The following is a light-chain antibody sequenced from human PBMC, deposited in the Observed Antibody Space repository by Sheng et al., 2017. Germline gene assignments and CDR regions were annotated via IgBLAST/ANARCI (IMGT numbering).Light chain of an antibody. CDR3: QQRSNWPLT. J-gene: IGKJ4*01. Sequence: EIVLTQSPATLSLSPGERATLSCRASQSVSSYLAWYQHKPGQAPRLLIYGASYRAAGIPARFSGSGSGTDFTLTISSLEPEDFAVYYCQQRSNWPLTFGGGTKVEIK. CDR2: GAS. V-gene: IGKV3-11*01. CDR1: QSVSSY.